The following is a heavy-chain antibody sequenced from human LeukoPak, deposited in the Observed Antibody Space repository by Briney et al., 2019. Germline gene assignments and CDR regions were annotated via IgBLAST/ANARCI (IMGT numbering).Heavy chain of an antibody. D-gene: IGHD2-2*01. J-gene: IGHJ4*02. Sequence: PGGSLRLSCAASGFTFSDYYMSWIRQAPGKGLEWVSYISSSGSTIYYADSVKGRFTISRDNSKYTLYLQVNSLRAEDTAIYYCAKKRVLVVPAADFDYWGQGTLVTVSS. CDR3: AKKRVLVVPAADFDY. CDR2: ISSSGSTI. V-gene: IGHV3-11*01. CDR1: GFTFSDYY.